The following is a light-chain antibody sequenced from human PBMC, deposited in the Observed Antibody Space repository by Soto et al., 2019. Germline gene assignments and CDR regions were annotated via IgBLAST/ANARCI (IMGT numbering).Light chain of an antibody. CDR2: EAA. V-gene: IGKV1-33*01. CDR1: QDITND. Sequence: DIQMTQSPSSLSASVGDRVTITCQASQDITNDLNWYQQKPGKAPKVLIYEAANLKTGVPSRLSGSGSETEFTFTISSGQPEDIATYFCEKYDNVLLTFGGGTKVDIK. CDR3: EKYDNVLLT. J-gene: IGKJ4*01.